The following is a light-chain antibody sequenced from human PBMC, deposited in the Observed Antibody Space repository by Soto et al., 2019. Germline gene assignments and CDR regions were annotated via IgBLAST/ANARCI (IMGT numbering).Light chain of an antibody. V-gene: IGKV3-15*01. CDR2: GAS. J-gene: IGKJ1*01. CDR1: QNVGNT. Sequence: EIVLTQSPGTLPLSPGERATLSCRASQNVGNTLVWYQQKPGQAPRLLIYGASTRATGIPARFSGSGSGTEFTLTISGLQSEDFAVYYCQQYNNWPRTFGQGTKV. CDR3: QQYNNWPRT.